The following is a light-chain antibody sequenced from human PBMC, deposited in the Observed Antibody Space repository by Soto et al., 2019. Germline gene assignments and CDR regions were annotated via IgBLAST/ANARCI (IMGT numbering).Light chain of an antibody. CDR1: QGITNK. V-gene: IGKV1-6*01. CDR2: AAS. J-gene: IGKJ1*01. Sequence: AIQMTQSPSSLSASVGDRVTVTCRASQGITNKLGWYQQKPGKAPQLLIYAASTLHTGVPSRFSGSGSGTDFTLTISSLQPEDFATYYCLQDFNYPWTFGQGTKVEMK. CDR3: LQDFNYPWT.